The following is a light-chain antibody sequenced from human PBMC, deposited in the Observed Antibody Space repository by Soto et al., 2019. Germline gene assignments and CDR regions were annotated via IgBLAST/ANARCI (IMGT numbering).Light chain of an antibody. CDR1: QTISSW. CDR3: QLYNTYSGT. Sequence: DIQMTQSPSTLSGSVGDRATITCRASQTISSWLAWYQQKPGKAPKLLIYRASTLQSGVPSRFSASGSGTEFILTISSLQPDDFATYYCQLYNTYSGTFGQGTKVDIK. CDR2: RAS. J-gene: IGKJ1*01. V-gene: IGKV1-5*03.